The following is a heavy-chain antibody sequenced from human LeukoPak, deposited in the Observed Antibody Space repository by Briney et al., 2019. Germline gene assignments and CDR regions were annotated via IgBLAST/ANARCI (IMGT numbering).Heavy chain of an antibody. CDR1: GYSISSGYY. V-gene: IGHV4-38-2*02. CDR3: ARELPGDAFDI. CDR2: IYHSGST. D-gene: IGHD1-14*01. J-gene: IGHJ3*02. Sequence: SETLSLTCSVSGYSISSGYYWGWIRQPPGKGLEWIGSIYHSGSTYYNPSLKSRVTISVDTSKNQFSLKLSSVTAADTAVYYCARELPGDAFDIWGQGTMVTVSS.